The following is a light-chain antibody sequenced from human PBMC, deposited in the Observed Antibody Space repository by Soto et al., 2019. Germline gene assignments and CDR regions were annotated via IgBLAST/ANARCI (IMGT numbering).Light chain of an antibody. Sequence: EIVMTQSPATLSVSPGDRATLSCRAGQSIHTNLAWYQQKPGQAPRLLFYGASTGATGLPARFSGTGSGTEFALPISSLQSEDFAVSYCQQYNQWPLTFGQGTRLEI. J-gene: IGKJ5*01. CDR3: QQYNQWPLT. V-gene: IGKV3-15*01. CDR2: GAS. CDR1: QSIHTN.